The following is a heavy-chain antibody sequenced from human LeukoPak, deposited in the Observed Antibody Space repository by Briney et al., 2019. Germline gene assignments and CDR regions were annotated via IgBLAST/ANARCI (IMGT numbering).Heavy chain of an antibody. D-gene: IGHD1-26*01. V-gene: IGHV3-23*01. CDR1: GFTFSSYA. CDR2: ISGSGGST. Sequence: GGSLRLSCAASGFTFSSYAMSWVRQAPGKGLEWVSGISGSGGSTYYADSVKGRFTISRDNSKNTLYLQMNSLRAEDTAVYYCARDPKSVRGRVDYWGQGTLVTVSS. CDR3: ARDPKSVRGRVDY. J-gene: IGHJ4*02.